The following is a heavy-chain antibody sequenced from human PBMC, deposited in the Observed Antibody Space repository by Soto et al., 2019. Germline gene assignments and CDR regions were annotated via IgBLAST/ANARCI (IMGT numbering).Heavy chain of an antibody. CDR3: AREGIAVAGTPRDAFDI. V-gene: IGHV4-34*01. CDR1: GGSFSGYY. CDR2: INHSGST. Sequence: SETLSLTCAVYGGSFSGYYWSWIRQPPGKGLEWIGEINHSGSTNYNPSLKSRVPITVDTSKNQFSLKLSSVTAADTAVYYCAREGIAVAGTPRDAFDIWGQGTMVTVSS. J-gene: IGHJ3*02. D-gene: IGHD6-19*01.